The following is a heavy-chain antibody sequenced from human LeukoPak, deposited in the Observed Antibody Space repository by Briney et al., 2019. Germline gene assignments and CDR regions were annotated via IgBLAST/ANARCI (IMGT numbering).Heavy chain of an antibody. V-gene: IGHV3-30*18. CDR1: GFTFSSYG. D-gene: IGHD3-3*01. Sequence: GGSLRLSCAASGFTFSSYGMHWVRQAPGKGLEWVAVISYDGSNKYYADSVKGRFTISGDNSKNTLYLQMNSLRAEDTAVYYCAKGFSPSPSDYWGQGTLVTVSS. CDR2: ISYDGSNK. J-gene: IGHJ4*02. CDR3: AKGFSPSPSDY.